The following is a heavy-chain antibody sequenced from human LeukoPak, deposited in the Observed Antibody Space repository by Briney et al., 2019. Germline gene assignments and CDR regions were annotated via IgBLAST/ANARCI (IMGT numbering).Heavy chain of an antibody. D-gene: IGHD2-2*01. CDR3: ARPYCSSTSYYYPLYFDY. Sequence: GESLKISCKGSGYSFTSYWIGWVRQMPGKGLEWMGIIYPGDSDTRYSPSFQGQVTISADKSISTAYLQWSSLKASDTAMYYCARPYCSSTSYYYPLYFDYWGQGTLVTVSS. CDR2: IYPGDSDT. CDR1: GYSFTSYW. V-gene: IGHV5-51*01. J-gene: IGHJ4*02.